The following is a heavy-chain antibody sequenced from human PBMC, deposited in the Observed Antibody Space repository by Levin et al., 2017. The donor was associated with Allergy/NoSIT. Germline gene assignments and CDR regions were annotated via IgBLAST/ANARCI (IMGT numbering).Heavy chain of an antibody. Sequence: LSLTCAASGFPFSDYGMQWVRQAPGKGLEWVALIWSHGNDQYYADSVRGRFIISRDNSKDTVYLQMNSLRAEDTALYYCARDSDTSSHYSSLDYWGQGTLVTVSS. CDR3: ARDSDTSSHYSSLDY. CDR1: GFPFSDYG. J-gene: IGHJ4*02. CDR2: IWSHGNDQ. D-gene: IGHD3-22*01. V-gene: IGHV3-33*01.